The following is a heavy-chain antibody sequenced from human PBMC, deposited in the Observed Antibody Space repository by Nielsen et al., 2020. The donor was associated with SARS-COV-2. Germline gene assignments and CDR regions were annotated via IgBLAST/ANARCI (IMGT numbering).Heavy chain of an antibody. CDR3: AREGVAAAGTADYYYGLDV. D-gene: IGHD6-13*01. V-gene: IGHV3-11*05. Sequence: GESLKISCAASGFPFSDYHMSWIRQAPGKGLEGISYISSSRTYRSYADSVRGRFTISRDNAKNSLYLQMNSLRAEDTAVYYCAREGVAAAGTADYYYGLDVWGQGTTVTVSS. CDR1: GFPFSDYH. J-gene: IGHJ6*02. CDR2: ISSSRTYR.